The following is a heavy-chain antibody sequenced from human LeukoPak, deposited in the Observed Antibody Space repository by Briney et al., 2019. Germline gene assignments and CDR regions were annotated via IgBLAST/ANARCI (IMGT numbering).Heavy chain of an antibody. CDR1: GFTFTSCD. J-gene: IGHJ4*02. V-gene: IGHV3-23*01. Sequence: GGSLRLSCAASGFTFTSCDMSWVRQAPGKGLEWVSLLSRDGISTYYADAVKGRFTISRDISKNTLYLQMNSLRVEDTAVYYCAKDARVAGNSRAFDYWGQGTLVTVSS. CDR3: AKDARVAGNSRAFDY. D-gene: IGHD6-19*01. CDR2: LSRDGIST.